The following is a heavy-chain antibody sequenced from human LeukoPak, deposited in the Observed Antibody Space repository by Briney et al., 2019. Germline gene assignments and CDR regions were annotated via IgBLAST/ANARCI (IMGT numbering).Heavy chain of an antibody. J-gene: IGHJ4*02. CDR1: GYSISSDYY. Sequence: SETLSLTCTVSGYSISSDYYWGWIRQPPGQGLEWIGNIYHSGSTYYNASLKSRVTILVDMSKNQFSLKLSSATAADTAVYYCARVRYCSGGSCSSPTYFDYWGQGTLVTVSS. CDR2: IYHSGST. D-gene: IGHD2-15*01. CDR3: ARVRYCSGGSCSSPTYFDY. V-gene: IGHV4-38-2*02.